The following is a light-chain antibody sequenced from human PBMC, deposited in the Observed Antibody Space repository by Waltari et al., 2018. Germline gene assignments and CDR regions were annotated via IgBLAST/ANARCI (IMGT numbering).Light chain of an antibody. Sequence: GFHNSPTWYPQPPGKCPKHVIYDVRERPLWVSDRFASPKSGNPASQTISGLQSDDDADYHCNSYTRSRTELVGGGTKLPVL. CDR1: GFHNS. CDR3: NSYTRSRTEL. V-gene: IGLV2-14*03. J-gene: IGLJ2*01. CDR2: DVR.